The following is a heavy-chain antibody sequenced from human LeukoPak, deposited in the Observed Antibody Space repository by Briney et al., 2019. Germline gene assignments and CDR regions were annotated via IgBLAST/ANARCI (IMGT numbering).Heavy chain of an antibody. CDR2: IYWNDDK. D-gene: IGHD1-26*01. CDR3: AHRRTGELLYRS. J-gene: IGHJ5*02. V-gene: IGHV2-5*01. Sequence: SGPTLVKPTQTLTLTCTFSGFSLSTSGVVVGWIRQPPGKALEWLALIYWNDDKRYNPSLKSRLTITKDTSKNQVVLTMTNMDPVDTATYYCAHRRTGELLYRSWGQGTLVTVSS. CDR1: GFSLSTSGVV.